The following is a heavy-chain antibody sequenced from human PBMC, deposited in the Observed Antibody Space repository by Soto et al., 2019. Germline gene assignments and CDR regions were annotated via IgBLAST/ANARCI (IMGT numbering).Heavy chain of an antibody. CDR3: AVAVAAVSGSDAFDI. Sequence: EVQLVESGGGLVQPGGSLRLSCAASGFTFSSYSMNWVRQAPGKGLEWVSYISSSSSTIYYADSVKGRFTISRDNAKNSLYLQMISLRAEDTAVYYCAVAVAAVSGSDAFDIWGQGTMVTVSS. D-gene: IGHD6-19*01. J-gene: IGHJ3*02. V-gene: IGHV3-48*01. CDR1: GFTFSSYS. CDR2: ISSSSSTI.